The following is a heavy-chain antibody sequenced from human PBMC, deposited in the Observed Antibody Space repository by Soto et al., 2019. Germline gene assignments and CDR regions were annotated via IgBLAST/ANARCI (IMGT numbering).Heavy chain of an antibody. CDR3: ARGRYFDWLIPYYYYYGMDV. CDR1: GYTFTSYG. D-gene: IGHD3-9*01. CDR2: ISAYNGNT. Sequence: ASVKVSCKASGYTFTSYGISWVRQAPGQGLEWMGWISAYNGNTNYAQKLQGRVTMTTDTSTSTAYMELRSLRSDDTAVYYCARGRYFDWLIPYYYYYGMDVWGQGTTVTVSS. V-gene: IGHV1-18*04. J-gene: IGHJ6*02.